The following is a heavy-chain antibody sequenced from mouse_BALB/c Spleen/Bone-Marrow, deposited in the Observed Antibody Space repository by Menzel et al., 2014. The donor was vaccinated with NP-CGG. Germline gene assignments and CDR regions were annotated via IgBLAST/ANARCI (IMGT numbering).Heavy chain of an antibody. Sequence: QVQLQQSGAELVKPGASVELSCKASGYTFTSYWMHWVKQRPGQGLEWIGEIDPSDSYTNYNQKFKGKATLTVDKSSSTAYMQLSSLTSEDSAVYYCARGLYGNSGYWGQGTTLTVSS. CDR3: ARGLYGNSGY. CDR1: GYTFTSYW. J-gene: IGHJ2*01. D-gene: IGHD2-1*01. CDR2: IDPSDSYT. V-gene: IGHV1-69*02.